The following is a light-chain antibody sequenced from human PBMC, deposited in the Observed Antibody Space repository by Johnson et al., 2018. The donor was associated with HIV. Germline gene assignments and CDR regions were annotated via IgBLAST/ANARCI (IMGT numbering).Light chain of an antibody. CDR3: GTWDSSLSAGV. Sequence: QSVLTQPPSVSAAPGKKVTISCSGSSSNIGKNYVSWYQQLPGTAPKVLIYENNKRPSGIPDRFSGSKSGASATLGITGLQPGDEADYYCGTWDSSLSAGVFGTGTTVTVL. V-gene: IGLV1-51*02. CDR1: SSNIGKNY. J-gene: IGLJ1*01. CDR2: ENN.